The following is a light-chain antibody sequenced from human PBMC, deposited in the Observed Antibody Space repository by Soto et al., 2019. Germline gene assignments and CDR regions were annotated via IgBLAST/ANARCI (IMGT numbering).Light chain of an antibody. Sequence: EVVMTQSPATGSGSPGERGILSCRASQNIGSNLAWYQQRPGQAPRLLMYGASTRATETPARFSGSGSATDFTLTIRSLQSEDFAVYYCHQYNNRPPYTVGQGTKVDIK. CDR3: HQYNNRPPYT. CDR1: QNIGSN. CDR2: GAS. J-gene: IGKJ2*01. V-gene: IGKV3-15*01.